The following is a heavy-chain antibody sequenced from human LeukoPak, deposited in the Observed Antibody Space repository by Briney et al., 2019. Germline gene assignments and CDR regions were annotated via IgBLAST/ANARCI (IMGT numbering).Heavy chain of an antibody. Sequence: GRSLRLSCVASGFTFSSYVMSWVRQAPGKGLEWVSAITAGGGTTYYAESVKGRFTISRDNSKNTLCLQMNSLRAEDTAVYYCAKIQVSLGKVMDVWGQGTTVTVFS. CDR3: AKIQVSLGKVMDV. D-gene: IGHD1-14*01. J-gene: IGHJ6*02. CDR2: ITAGGGTT. V-gene: IGHV3-23*01. CDR1: GFTFSSYV.